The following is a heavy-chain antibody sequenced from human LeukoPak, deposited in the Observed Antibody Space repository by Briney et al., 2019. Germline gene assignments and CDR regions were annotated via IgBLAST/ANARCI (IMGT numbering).Heavy chain of an antibody. CDR3: ARVDYGDYSKDFDY. D-gene: IGHD4-17*01. CDR2: IYYSGST. CDR1: GGSISSYY. Sequence: SETLSLTCTVSGGSISSYYWSWIRQPPGKGLEWIGYIYYSGSTNYNPSLKSRVTISVDTSKNQFSLKLSSVTAADTAVYYCARVDYGDYSKDFDYWGQGTLVTVSS. J-gene: IGHJ4*02. V-gene: IGHV4-59*01.